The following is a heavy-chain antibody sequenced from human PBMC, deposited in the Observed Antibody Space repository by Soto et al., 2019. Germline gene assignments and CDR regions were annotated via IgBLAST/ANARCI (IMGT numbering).Heavy chain of an antibody. D-gene: IGHD3-10*01. CDR2: IRSKAYGGTT. CDR1: GCTFGDYA. J-gene: IGHJ4*02. Sequence: PGGSLRLSCTASGCTFGDYAMSWVRQAPGKGLEWVGFIRSKAYGGTTEYAASVKGRFTISRDDSKSIAYLQMNSLETEDTAVYYCIRESRGSGYFDFWGQGTLVTVSS. CDR3: IRESRGSGYFDF. V-gene: IGHV3-49*04.